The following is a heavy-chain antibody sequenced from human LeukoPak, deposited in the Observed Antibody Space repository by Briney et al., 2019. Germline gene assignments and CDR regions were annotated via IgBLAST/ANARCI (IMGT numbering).Heavy chain of an antibody. Sequence: ASVKVSCKASGYTFTGYYRHWVRQAPGQGREWVGWINPKSGGTNNAQKFQGRVTITRETSISTPYMWLSRVGSADTEVYYCARDSSGSDEDYWGQGNLVTVSS. V-gene: IGHV1-2*02. J-gene: IGHJ4*02. D-gene: IGHD1-26*01. CDR2: INPKSGGT. CDR3: ARDSSGSDEDY. CDR1: GYTFTGYY.